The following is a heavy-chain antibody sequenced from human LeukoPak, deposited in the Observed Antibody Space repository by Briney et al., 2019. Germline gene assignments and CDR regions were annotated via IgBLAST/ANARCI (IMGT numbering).Heavy chain of an antibody. Sequence: GGSLRLFCAASGFTLSSYSMNWVRQAPGKGLEWISYITSSSSTIHYADSVRGRFTISRNNAKNSLYLQMNSLRDEDTAVYYCTRDPNALDYWGQGTLVTVSS. V-gene: IGHV3-48*02. CDR1: GFTLSSYS. J-gene: IGHJ4*02. CDR2: ITSSSSTI. CDR3: TRDPNALDY.